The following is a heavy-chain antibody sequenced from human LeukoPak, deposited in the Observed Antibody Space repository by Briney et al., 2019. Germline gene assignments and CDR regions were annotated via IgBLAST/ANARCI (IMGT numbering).Heavy chain of an antibody. D-gene: IGHD6-19*01. V-gene: IGHV1-46*01. CDR1: GYTFTSYY. J-gene: IGHJ4*02. Sequence: GASVKVSCKASGYTFTSYYMHWVRQAPGQGLEWMGINNPSSGTTSYAQKFQGRVTMTRDTSTSTVYMELSSLTFEDTAVYYCARDRGLLYGSSGCLDSWGQGTLVTVSS. CDR3: ARDRGLLYGSSGCLDS. CDR2: NNPSSGTT.